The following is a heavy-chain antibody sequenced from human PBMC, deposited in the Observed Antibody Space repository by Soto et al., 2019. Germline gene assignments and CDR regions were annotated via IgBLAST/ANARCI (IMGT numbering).Heavy chain of an antibody. J-gene: IGHJ4*02. V-gene: IGHV3-7*01. CDR1: GFTFSTYW. CDR3: SRSLNS. Sequence: VGSLRLSCAASGFTFSTYWMDWVRQTPGKGLEWVANINQDGSEKNYVDSVKGRFTIYRDNAKNSLYLQMSSLTAEDSALYYCSRSLNSWGQGTLVTVSS. CDR2: INQDGSEK.